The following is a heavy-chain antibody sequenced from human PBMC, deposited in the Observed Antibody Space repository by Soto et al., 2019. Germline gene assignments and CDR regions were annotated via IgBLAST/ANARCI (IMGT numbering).Heavy chain of an antibody. J-gene: IGHJ5*01. Sequence: GGSLRLPCAASGFTSSYFHWVRQPPGKGLVWVSRINSDGSSTSYADSVKGRFTISRDNAKNTPYLQMDSLRAEDTAVYYCARVPHGYPYGDSWGQGTLVTVSP. V-gene: IGHV3-74*01. CDR3: ARVPHGYPYGDS. D-gene: IGHD5-18*01. CDR1: GFTSSYF. CDR2: INSDGSST.